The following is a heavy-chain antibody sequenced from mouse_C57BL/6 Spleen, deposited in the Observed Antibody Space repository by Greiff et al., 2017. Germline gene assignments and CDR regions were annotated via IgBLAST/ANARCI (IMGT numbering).Heavy chain of an antibody. Sequence: VKLLESGAELVKPGASVKLSCKASGYTFTEYTIHWVKQRSGQGLEWIGWFYPGSGSIKYNEKFKDKATLTADKSSSTVYMELSRLTSEDSAVYFCARHVYYDYGERYFDVWGTGTTVTVSS. CDR3: ARHVYYDYGERYFDV. CDR1: GYTFTEYT. V-gene: IGHV1-62-2*01. D-gene: IGHD2-4*01. CDR2: FYPGSGSI. J-gene: IGHJ1*03.